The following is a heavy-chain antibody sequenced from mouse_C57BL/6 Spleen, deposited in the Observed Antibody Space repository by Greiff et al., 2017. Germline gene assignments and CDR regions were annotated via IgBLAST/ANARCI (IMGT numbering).Heavy chain of an antibody. CDR2: IYPGDGDT. CDR3: ARPGYGSFYFDY. CDR1: GYAFSSSW. J-gene: IGHJ2*01. V-gene: IGHV1-82*01. D-gene: IGHD1-1*01. Sequence: VKVVESGPELVKPGASVKISCKASGYAFSSSWMNWVKQRPGKGLEWIGRIYPGDGDTNYNGKFKGKATLTADKSSSTAYMQLSSLNSEDSAVYFCARPGYGSFYFDYWGQGTTLTVSS.